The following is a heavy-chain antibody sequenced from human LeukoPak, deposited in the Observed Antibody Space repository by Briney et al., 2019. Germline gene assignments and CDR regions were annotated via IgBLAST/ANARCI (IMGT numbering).Heavy chain of an antibody. CDR1: GLVFSTYT. V-gene: IGHV3-21*01. J-gene: IGHJ4*02. CDR2: TTPSTDST. D-gene: IGHD3-3*01. Sequence: GGSLRLSCAASGLVFSTYTMSWVRQAPGKGLEWVSSTTPSTDSTNYADSVQGRFTISRDNAKKSAYLQMNSLRVEDTAVYFCVGNQDFWSGYHAFEYWGQGILVTVSS. CDR3: VGNQDFWSGYHAFEY.